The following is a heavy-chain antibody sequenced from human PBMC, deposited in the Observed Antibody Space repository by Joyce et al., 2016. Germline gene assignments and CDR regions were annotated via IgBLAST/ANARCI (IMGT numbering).Heavy chain of an antibody. CDR1: GFTFSDYG. CDR2: ICYDGSNK. Sequence: QVQLVESGGGVVQPGRSLRLSCAASGFTFSDYGMYWVRQAPGKGLEWVAIICYDGSNKHYAESVKGRFTISRDNSKNTLYLQMNSLRAEDTAVYYCARLLNWNFPFDYWGQGSLVTVSS. J-gene: IGHJ4*02. CDR3: ARLLNWNFPFDY. V-gene: IGHV3-33*01. D-gene: IGHD1-7*01.